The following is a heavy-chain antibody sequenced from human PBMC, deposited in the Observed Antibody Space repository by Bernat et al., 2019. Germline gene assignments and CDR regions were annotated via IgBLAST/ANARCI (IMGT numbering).Heavy chain of an antibody. J-gene: IGHJ4*02. D-gene: IGHD3-22*01. V-gene: IGHV3-72*01. Sequence: EVHLVESGGGLVQPGGSLRLSCAASGFMFSDHYMDWARQAPGKGLEWLGRINKGNSHTTEYAASVKGRFTVSRDDSRNSLFLQLNSLSAEDTAVYYCARSTSGSILDYWGQGTLVTVSS. CDR3: ARSTSGSILDY. CDR2: INKGNSHTT. CDR1: GFMFSDHY.